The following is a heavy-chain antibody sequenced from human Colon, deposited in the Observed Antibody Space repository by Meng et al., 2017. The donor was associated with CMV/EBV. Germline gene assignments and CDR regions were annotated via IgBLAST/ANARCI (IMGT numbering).Heavy chain of an antibody. J-gene: IGHJ6*02. CDR2: ISSSSSYI. CDR3: ARDRGTRLTSGGYYYYYGMDV. V-gene: IGHV3-21*01. CDR1: GLTFSSYS. D-gene: IGHD3-16*01. Sequence: GESLKISCAASGLTFSSYSMNWVRQAPGKGLEWVSSISSSSSYIYYADSVKGRFTISRDNAKNSLYLQMNSLRAEDTAVYYCARDRGTRLTSGGYYYYYGMDVWGQGTTVTVSS.